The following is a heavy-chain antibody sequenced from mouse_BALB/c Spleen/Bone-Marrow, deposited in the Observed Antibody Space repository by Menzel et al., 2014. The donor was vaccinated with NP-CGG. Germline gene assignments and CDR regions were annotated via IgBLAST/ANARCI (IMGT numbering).Heavy chain of an antibody. CDR1: GFSLTGYG. V-gene: IGHV2-6-7*01. D-gene: IGHD2-4*01. CDR3: ARDSFLITRALDY. J-gene: IGHJ4*01. CDR2: IWGDGST. Sequence: VKLEESGPGLVAPSQSLSITCTVSGFSLTGYGVSWVRQSPGKGLEWLGMIWGDGSTDYKSALKSRLSISKDNSKSQVFLKMNSLQTDDTARYYCARDSFLITRALDYWGQGTSVTVSS.